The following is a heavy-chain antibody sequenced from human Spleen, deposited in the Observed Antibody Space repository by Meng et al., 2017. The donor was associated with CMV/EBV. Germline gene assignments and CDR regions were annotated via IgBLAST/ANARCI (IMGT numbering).Heavy chain of an antibody. D-gene: IGHD5-18*01. CDR1: GYTFTSYS. V-gene: IGHV1-18*01. CDR3: ARGPLGYGPTNWFDP. Sequence: SGYTFTSYSISWVRQAPGLGLEWMGWISVYNDDANYAQHLQGRLTMTTDTSTSTAYMEVRSLTSDDTAVYYCARGPLGYGPTNWFDPWGQGTPVTVSS. CDR2: ISVYNDDA. J-gene: IGHJ5*02.